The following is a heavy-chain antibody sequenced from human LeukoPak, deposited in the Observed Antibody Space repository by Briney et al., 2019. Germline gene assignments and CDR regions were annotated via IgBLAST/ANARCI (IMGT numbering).Heavy chain of an antibody. Sequence: GGSLRLSCAASGFTFSSYAMHWVRQAPGKGLEWVAVISYDGSNKYYADSVKGRFTISRDNSKNTLYLQMNSLRAEDTAVYYCARSASVGNWFDPWGQGTLVTVSS. CDR3: ARSASVGNWFDP. CDR1: GFTFSSYA. CDR2: ISYDGSNK. D-gene: IGHD2-2*01. J-gene: IGHJ5*02. V-gene: IGHV3-30-3*01.